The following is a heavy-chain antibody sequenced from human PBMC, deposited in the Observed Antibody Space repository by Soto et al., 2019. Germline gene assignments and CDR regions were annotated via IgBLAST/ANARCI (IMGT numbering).Heavy chain of an antibody. J-gene: IGHJ3*02. V-gene: IGHV4-31*03. D-gene: IGHD2-15*01. Sequence: PSETLSLTSPVSGGNISSGCYYWSWIRQHPGNGLEWIGYIYYSGSTYYNPSLKSRVTISVDTSKNQFSLKLSSVTAADTAVYYCARDGRLGYCSGDSCLRPGSDAFDIWGQGTMVT. CDR2: IYYSGST. CDR3: ARDGRLGYCSGDSCLRPGSDAFDI. CDR1: GGNISSGCYY.